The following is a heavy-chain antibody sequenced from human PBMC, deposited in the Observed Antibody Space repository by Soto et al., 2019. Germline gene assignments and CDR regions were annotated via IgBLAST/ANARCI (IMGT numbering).Heavy chain of an antibody. V-gene: IGHV4-30-4*01. CDR1: GGSINSDDFY. CDR3: ARAGATYYYASDESAGVYYERDV. Sequence: QVHLQESGPGLVKPSQTLSLTCTVSGGSINSDDFYWTWVRQPPGKGLEWIGHIFHSGNAYYNSSVGSRLHIALDASKHQFSLRLRSVTATATAVYFCARAGATYYYASDESAGVYYERDVWGRGTTATVSS. D-gene: IGHD3-22*01. J-gene: IGHJ6*02. CDR2: IFHSGNA.